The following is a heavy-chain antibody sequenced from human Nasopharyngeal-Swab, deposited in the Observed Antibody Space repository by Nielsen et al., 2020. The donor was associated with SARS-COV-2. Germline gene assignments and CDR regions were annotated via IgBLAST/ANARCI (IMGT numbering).Heavy chain of an antibody. CDR1: GYSMNSGYY. V-gene: IGHV4-38-2*01. Sequence: SETLSLTCAVSGYSMNSGYYWGWIRQPPGKGLEWIGSIYHSGSTYYNPSLKSRVTISVDTSKNQFSLKLSSVTAADTAVYYCARGMTAAVPHFDYWGQGTLVTVSS. CDR2: IYHSGST. D-gene: IGHD6-13*01. CDR3: ARGMTAAVPHFDY. J-gene: IGHJ4*02.